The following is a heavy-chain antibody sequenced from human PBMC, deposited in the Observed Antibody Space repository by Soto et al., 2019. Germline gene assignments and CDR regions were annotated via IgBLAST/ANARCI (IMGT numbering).Heavy chain of an antibody. CDR1: GFTFSSYD. CDR3: VRDSYKMSHYGVY. D-gene: IGHD4-17*01. V-gene: IGHV3-21*01. J-gene: IGHJ4*02. Sequence: EVPLVESGGGLVKPGGSLRLSCAASGFTFSSYDMTWVRQPPGKGLEWVSYISGSNSYIYYADSVKGRFTISRDNAKNSLYLQMNSLRAEDTAMYYCVRDSYKMSHYGVYWGQGTLVTVSS. CDR2: ISGSNSYI.